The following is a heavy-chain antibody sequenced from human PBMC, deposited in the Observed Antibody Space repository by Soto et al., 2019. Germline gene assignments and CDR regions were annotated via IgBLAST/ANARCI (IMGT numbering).Heavy chain of an antibody. CDR3: AKDLYDPHSPYYYYGMDV. CDR2: ISYDGSNK. V-gene: IGHV3-30*18. Sequence: GGSLRLSCAASGFTFSSHGMHWVRQAPGKGLEWVAVISYDGSNKYYADSVKGRFTISRDNSKNTLYLQMNSLRAEDTAAYYCAKDLYDPHSPYYYYGMDVWGQGTTVTVSS. CDR1: GFTFSSHG. D-gene: IGHD2-8*01. J-gene: IGHJ6*02.